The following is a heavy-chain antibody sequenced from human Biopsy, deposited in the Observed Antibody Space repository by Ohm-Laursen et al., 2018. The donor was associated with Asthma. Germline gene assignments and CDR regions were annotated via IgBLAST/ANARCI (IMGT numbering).Heavy chain of an antibody. J-gene: IGHJ6*02. Sequence: SVRVSCKAPGGTFSNFAISWVRQAPGQGLEWLGGIMTVFGTTNYAQKFQGRVTITADESTSTAYMEVTSLISEDTAIYYCARCQVGYSSGWSLLLKKIYYSGMDVWGQGTAVTVSS. CDR1: GGTFSNFA. CDR3: ARCQVGYSSGWSLLLKKIYYSGMDV. V-gene: IGHV1-69*13. D-gene: IGHD6-19*01. CDR2: IMTVFGTT.